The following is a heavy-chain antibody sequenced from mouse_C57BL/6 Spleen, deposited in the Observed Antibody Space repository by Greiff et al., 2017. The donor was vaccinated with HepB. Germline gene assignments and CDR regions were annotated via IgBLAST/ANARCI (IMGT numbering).Heavy chain of an antibody. CDR3: ARIYYGYDEGLDY. CDR2: IDPSDSYT. CDR1: AYTFTSYW. Sequence: QVQLQQPGAELVKPGASVKLSCKASAYTFTSYWMQWVKQRPGQGLEWIGEIDPSDSYTNYNQKFKGKATLTVDTSSSTAYMQLSSLTSEDSAVYYCARIYYGYDEGLDYWGQGTTLTVSS. V-gene: IGHV1-50*01. J-gene: IGHJ2*01. D-gene: IGHD2-2*01.